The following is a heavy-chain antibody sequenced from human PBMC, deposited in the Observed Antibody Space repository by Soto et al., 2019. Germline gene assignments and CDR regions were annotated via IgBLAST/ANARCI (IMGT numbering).Heavy chain of an antibody. D-gene: IGHD2-21*02. V-gene: IGHV3-23*01. CDR3: AKGGAYCGGDCTRAY. Sequence: EVQLLESGGGLVQPGGSLRLSCAASGFTFTSFAMAWVRQAPGKGLEWVSGISATGGSTHYADSVKGRFTISRDNSRNTVDLQMNSLRAEDTAVYYCAKGGAYCGGDCTRAYWGQVTLVTVSS. J-gene: IGHJ4*02. CDR2: ISATGGST. CDR1: GFTFTSFA.